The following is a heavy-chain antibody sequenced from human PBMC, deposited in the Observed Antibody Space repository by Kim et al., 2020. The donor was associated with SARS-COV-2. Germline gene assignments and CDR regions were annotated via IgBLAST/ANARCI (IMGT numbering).Heavy chain of an antibody. CDR3: ARGWQGWPF. CDR2: RGGT. J-gene: IGHJ4*02. D-gene: IGHD2-15*01. Sequence: RGGTNYNPSLKSRVTILVDTSKNQFSLKLTSVTAADTAVYYCARGWQGWPFWGQGTPVTVSS. V-gene: IGHV4-34*01.